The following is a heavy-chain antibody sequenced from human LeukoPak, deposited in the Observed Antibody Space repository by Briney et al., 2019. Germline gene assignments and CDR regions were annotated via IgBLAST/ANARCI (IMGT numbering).Heavy chain of an antibody. Sequence: EASVNVSCKASGYTFTSYGISWVRQAPGQGLEWMGWISAYNGNTNYAQKLQGRVTMTTDTSTSTAYMELRSLRSDDTAVYYCARGTSISMYYDFWSGYYRPEYFQHWGQGTLVTVSS. CDR3: ARGTSISMYYDFWSGYYRPEYFQH. CDR1: GYTFTSYG. V-gene: IGHV1-18*01. CDR2: ISAYNGNT. D-gene: IGHD3-3*01. J-gene: IGHJ1*01.